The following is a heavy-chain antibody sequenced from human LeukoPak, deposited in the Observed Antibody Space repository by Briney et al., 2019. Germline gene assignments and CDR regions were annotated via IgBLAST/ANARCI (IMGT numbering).Heavy chain of an antibody. CDR1: GDSVSSHSSA. CDR2: TYYRSIWYH. J-gene: IGHJ6*02. D-gene: IGHD2-2*01. Sequence: SQTLSLTCAISGDSVSSHSSAWNWIRQSPSRGLEWLGRTYYRSIWYHDYAASVNSRISINPDTSKNQFSLQLTSVTPEDTAVYYCARDPAYNYGMDVWGQGTTVTVSS. CDR3: ARDPAYNYGMDV. V-gene: IGHV6-1*01.